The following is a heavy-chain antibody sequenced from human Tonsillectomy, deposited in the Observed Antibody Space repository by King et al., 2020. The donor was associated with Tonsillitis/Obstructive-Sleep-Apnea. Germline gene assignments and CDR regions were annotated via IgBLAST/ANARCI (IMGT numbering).Heavy chain of an antibody. V-gene: IGHV3-11*05. D-gene: IGHD2-2*03. CDR1: GFTFIDYY. Sequence: VQLVESGGGLVKPGGSLRLSCAASGFTFIDYYMSWIRQAPWKWLEWVSYMSISSRYTNYAAYVKGRYPNYRENAKHSRSLQMNSLRAEDTAVYYCARDSLDIVVVPAAVYYYYYMDVWGKGTTVTVSS. CDR2: MSISSRYT. CDR3: ARDSLDIVVVPAAVYYYYYMDV. J-gene: IGHJ6*03.